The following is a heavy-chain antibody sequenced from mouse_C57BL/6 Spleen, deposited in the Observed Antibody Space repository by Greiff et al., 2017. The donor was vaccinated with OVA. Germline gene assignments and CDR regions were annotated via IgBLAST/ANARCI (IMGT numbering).Heavy chain of an antibody. V-gene: IGHV2-2*01. CDR3: ARFYEYDGGAWFAY. D-gene: IGHD2-4*01. Sequence: QVQLQQSGPGLVQPSQSLSITCTVSGFSLTSYGVHWVRQSPGKGLEWLGVIWRGGGTDYNAAFISRLSISKDNSKSQVFFKMNSLQADDTAIYYCARFYEYDGGAWFAYWGQGTLVTVSA. J-gene: IGHJ3*01. CDR1: GFSLTSYG. CDR2: IWRGGGT.